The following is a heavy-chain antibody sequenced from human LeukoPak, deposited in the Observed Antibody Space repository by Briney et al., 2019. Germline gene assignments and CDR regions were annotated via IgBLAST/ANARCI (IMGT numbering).Heavy chain of an antibody. J-gene: IGHJ5*02. CDR2: IYYSGST. D-gene: IGHD3-22*01. CDR1: GGSISSYY. CDR3: ARNSYGYYGWFDP. Sequence: SETLSLTCTVSGGSISSYYWSWIRQPPGKGLGWVGYIYYSGSTNYNPSLKSRVTISVDTSKNQFSLKVSSVTAADTAVYYCARNSYGYYGWFDPWGQGTLVTVSS. V-gene: IGHV4-59*01.